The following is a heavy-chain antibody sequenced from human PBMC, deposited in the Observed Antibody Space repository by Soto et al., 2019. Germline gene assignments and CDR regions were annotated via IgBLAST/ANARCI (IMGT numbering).Heavy chain of an antibody. Sequence: SETLSLTCAVYGGSFSGYYWSWIRQLLGKDLEWIGYIYHSGNTYYNSSLKSRLTISVDTSKNQFSLKLTSVTAADTAVYYCARVGISSSDAFDIWGQGTMVTVSS. CDR3: ARVGISSSDAFDI. CDR2: IYHSGNT. CDR1: GGSFSGYY. V-gene: IGHV4-34*09. D-gene: IGHD6-6*01. J-gene: IGHJ3*02.